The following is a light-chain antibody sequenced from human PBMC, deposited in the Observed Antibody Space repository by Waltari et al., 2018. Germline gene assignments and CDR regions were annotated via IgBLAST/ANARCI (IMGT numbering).Light chain of an antibody. Sequence: QSALTQPASVSGSPGQSITISCTGTSSDVGGYNYVSWYQQHPGKAPKLMIYEVSNRAPGVCNRFSGSKAGKTASLTISGLQAEDEADYYCSSYTSSSTVVFGGGTKLTVL. V-gene: IGLV2-14*01. J-gene: IGLJ2*01. CDR2: EVS. CDR3: SSYTSSSTVV. CDR1: SSDVGGYNY.